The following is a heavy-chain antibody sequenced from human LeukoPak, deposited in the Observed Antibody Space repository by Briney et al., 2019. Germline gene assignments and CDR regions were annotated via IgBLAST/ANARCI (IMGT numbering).Heavy chain of an antibody. J-gene: IGHJ5*02. Sequence: SETLSLTCTVSTGSISSDSYSWGWIRQPPGKGLEWIGTIYYNGNTYYSPSLKSRVTISVDTSKNQFSLKLSSMTAADTAVYYCARHGLIITGWSHWFDPWGQGTLVTVSP. CDR3: ARHGLIITGWSHWFDP. D-gene: IGHD3-10*01. CDR1: TGSISSDSYS. CDR2: IYYNGNT. V-gene: IGHV4-39*01.